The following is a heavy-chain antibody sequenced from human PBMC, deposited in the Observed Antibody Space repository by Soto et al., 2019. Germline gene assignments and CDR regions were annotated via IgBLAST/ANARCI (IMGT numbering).Heavy chain of an antibody. J-gene: IGHJ4*02. V-gene: IGHV1-69*01. D-gene: IGHD1-26*01. CDR1: GGTFSSYS. CDR2: IIPNFGTA. CDR3: ARDGGRHSGGIDY. Sequence: QVQLVQSGAEVKKPGSSVKVSCKASGGTFSSYSINWVRQAPGQGLEWMGEIIPNFGTANYAQKFQGRVTITADESTSTAYMELSRLRSEDTAVYYCARDGGRHSGGIDYWGQGTLVTVSS.